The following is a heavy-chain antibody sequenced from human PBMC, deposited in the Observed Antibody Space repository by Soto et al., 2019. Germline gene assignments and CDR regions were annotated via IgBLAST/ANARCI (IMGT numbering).Heavy chain of an antibody. CDR1: GFTFSSYD. D-gene: IGHD5-18*01. J-gene: IGHJ6*03. V-gene: IGHV3-13*01. Sequence: GGSLRLSCAASGFTFSSYDMHWVRQAPGKGLEWVSAIGTAGDTYYPGSVKGRFTISRENAKNSWYLQMNSLRAGDTAVYYCARVRGYSYGRWNPSGYYMDVWGKGTTVTVSS. CDR2: IGTAGDT. CDR3: ARVRGYSYGRWNPSGYYMDV.